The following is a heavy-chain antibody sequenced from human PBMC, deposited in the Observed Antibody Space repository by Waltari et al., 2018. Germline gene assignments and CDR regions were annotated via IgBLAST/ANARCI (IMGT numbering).Heavy chain of an antibody. V-gene: IGHV3-21*02. J-gene: IGHJ6*03. Sequence: EEQLVESGGGLVKPGGSLRLSCAGSGFKFNSHSMNWVRQAPGKGLEWVASSGGNDGSISYADSVKGRFTVSRDNAKNSLFLQMDSLRGDDTALYYCAREAPNYYYYMDVWGKGTTVTVS. CDR3: AREAPNYYYYMDV. CDR1: GFKFNSHS. CDR2: SGGNDGSI.